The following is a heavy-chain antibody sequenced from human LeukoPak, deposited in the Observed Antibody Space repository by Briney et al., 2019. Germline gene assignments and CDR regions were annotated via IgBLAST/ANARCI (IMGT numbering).Heavy chain of an antibody. V-gene: IGHV1-18*01. J-gene: IGHJ6*03. Sequence: ASVKVSCKASGYTFTSYGISWVRQAPGQGLEWMGWISAYNGNTNYAQKLQGRVTMTTDTSTSTAYMELRSLRSDDTAVYYCARGNGYSQYSGSSAAAYYYYMDVWGKGTTVTVSS. CDR2: ISAYNGNT. CDR3: ARGNGYSQYSGSSAAAYYYYMDV. CDR1: GYTFTSYG. D-gene: IGHD1-26*01.